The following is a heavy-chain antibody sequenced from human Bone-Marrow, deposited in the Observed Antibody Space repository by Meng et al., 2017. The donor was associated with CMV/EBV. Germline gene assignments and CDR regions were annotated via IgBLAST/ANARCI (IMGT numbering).Heavy chain of an antibody. CDR3: ARNVPGSTSSNY. CDR1: GYTFTGYY. V-gene: IGHV1-2*02. Sequence: ASVKVSCKASGYTFTGYYMHWVRQAPGQGLEWMGWINPNSGDTGYAQRFQDRVTMTRDTSTTTAYMELRNLASEDTAVYYCARNVPGSTSSNYWGQGTLVTVSS. D-gene: IGHD2/OR15-2a*01. CDR2: INPNSGDT. J-gene: IGHJ4*02.